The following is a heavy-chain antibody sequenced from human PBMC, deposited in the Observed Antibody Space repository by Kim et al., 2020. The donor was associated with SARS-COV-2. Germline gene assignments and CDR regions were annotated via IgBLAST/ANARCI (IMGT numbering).Heavy chain of an antibody. CDR2: TTK. V-gene: IGHV3-33*01. Sequence: TTKYYADSVKGRFTISRDNSKNTLYLQMNSLRAEDTAVYYCARVLLFLEEGGQGTLVTVSS. CDR3: ARVLLFLEE. J-gene: IGHJ4*02. D-gene: IGHD3-3*01.